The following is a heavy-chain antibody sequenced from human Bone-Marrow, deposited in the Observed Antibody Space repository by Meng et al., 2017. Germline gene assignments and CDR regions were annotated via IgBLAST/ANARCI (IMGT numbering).Heavy chain of an antibody. CDR3: SRVEGGNNRYNWFDP. Sequence: RREPGPGRVKTSETLSLTCSVAGGLIGSYYGSWIRQPAGKGLEWIGRIDTSGSTNYNPSLKTRVTMAVDTTNNPFTLMLSSVTAADTAVYYCSRVEGGNNRYNWFDPWGQGTLVTVSS. J-gene: IGHJ5*02. CDR1: GGLIGSYY. V-gene: IGHV4-4*07. D-gene: IGHD1/OR15-1a*01. CDR2: IDTSGST.